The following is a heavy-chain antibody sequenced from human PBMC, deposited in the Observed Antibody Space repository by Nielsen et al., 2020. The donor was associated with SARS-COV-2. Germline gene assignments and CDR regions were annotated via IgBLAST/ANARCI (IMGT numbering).Heavy chain of an antibody. D-gene: IGHD3-3*01. CDR1: GYTFTSYG. CDR2: INTNTGNP. CDR3: ARDNPYYDFWSGEDYYYGMDV. V-gene: IGHV7-4-1*02. J-gene: IGHJ6*02. Sequence: ASVKVSCKASGYTFTSYGISWVRQAPGQGLEWMGWINTNTGNPTYAQGFTGRFVFSLDTSVSTAYLQISSLKADDTAVYYCARDNPYYDFWSGEDYYYGMDVWGQGTTVTVSS.